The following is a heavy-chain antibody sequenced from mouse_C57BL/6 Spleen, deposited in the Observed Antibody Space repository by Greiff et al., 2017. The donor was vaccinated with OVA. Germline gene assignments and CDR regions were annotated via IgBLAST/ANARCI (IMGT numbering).Heavy chain of an antibody. CDR3: AREGPSYYFDY. CDR2: INPSTGGT. J-gene: IGHJ2*01. Sequence: VQLQQSGPELVKPGASVKISCKASGYSFTGYYMNWVKQSPEKSLEWIGEINPSTGGTTYNQKFKAKATLTVDKSSSTAYMQLKSLTSEDSAVYYCAREGPSYYFDYWGQGTTLTVSS. CDR1: GYSFTGYY. V-gene: IGHV1-42*01.